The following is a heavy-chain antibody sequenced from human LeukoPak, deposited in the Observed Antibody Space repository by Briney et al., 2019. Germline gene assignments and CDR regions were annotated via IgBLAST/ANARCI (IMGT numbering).Heavy chain of an antibody. CDR1: RFTSSSYE. J-gene: IGHJ3*02. D-gene: IGHD1-7*01. CDR3: AKYQTGTWTSYDSSDI. CDR2: ISAAGSTI. V-gene: IGHV3-48*03. Sequence: GGSLRLSCAASRFTSSSYEMNWVRQAPGKGLEWVAYISAAGSTIYYADSVRGRFTISRDNARNSLYLQVSSLRAEDTAVYYCAKYQTGTWTSYDSSDIWGQGTLVTVSS.